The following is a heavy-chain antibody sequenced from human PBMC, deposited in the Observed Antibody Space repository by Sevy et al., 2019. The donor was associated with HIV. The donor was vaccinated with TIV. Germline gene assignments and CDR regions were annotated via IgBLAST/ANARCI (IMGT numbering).Heavy chain of an antibody. CDR3: ARLTTQPTSDLYGLDV. D-gene: IGHD4-17*01. CDR1: GYIFSDYY. CDR2: INSDSGVT. V-gene: IGHV1-2*02. J-gene: IGHJ6*02. Sequence: ASVKVSCKASGYIFSDYYIHWVRQAPGQGLEWMAWINSDSGVTNYAQRFQGEVTVTRDTSLRTVYLELTNLKSNDTAIYYCARLTTQPTSDLYGLDVWGQGTTVTVSS.